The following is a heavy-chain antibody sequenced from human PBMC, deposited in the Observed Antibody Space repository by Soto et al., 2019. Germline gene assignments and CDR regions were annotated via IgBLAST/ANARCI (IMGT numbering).Heavy chain of an antibody. Sequence: EVQLVESGGGLVKPGGSLRLSCAASGFTFSRYGMNWVSQAPGKGLELVSSISGLSSYIYYADSVKGRFTVARDNAKNSLYVQMNSLRAEDTAVYYCARDPQQRLADSYYYGMDVWGQGTTVIVSS. CDR3: ARDPQQRLADSYYYGMDV. CDR1: GFTFSRYG. D-gene: IGHD6-25*01. J-gene: IGHJ6*02. CDR2: ISGLSSYI. V-gene: IGHV3-21*02.